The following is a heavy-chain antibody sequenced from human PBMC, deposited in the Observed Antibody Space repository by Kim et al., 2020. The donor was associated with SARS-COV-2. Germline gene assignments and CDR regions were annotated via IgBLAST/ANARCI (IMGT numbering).Heavy chain of an antibody. V-gene: IGHV3-33*03. Sequence: GGSLRLSCAASGFIFNSYGMHWVRQAPGKGLEWVAVIWYDGSNKYYADSVKGRFTISRDKSKNTLYLQMNSLRAEDTAVYYCAKDATYYYDSSGSQDYFDYWGQGTLVTVSS. CDR2: IWYDGSNK. CDR3: AKDATYYYDSSGSQDYFDY. D-gene: IGHD3-22*01. J-gene: IGHJ4*02. CDR1: GFIFNSYG.